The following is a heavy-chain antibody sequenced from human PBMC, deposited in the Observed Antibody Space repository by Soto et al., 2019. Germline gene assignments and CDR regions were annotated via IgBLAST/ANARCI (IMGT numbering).Heavy chain of an antibody. V-gene: IGHV3-23*01. CDR1: GFTFSSYA. CDR3: ANGKDYYDSSGPDY. D-gene: IGHD3-22*01. J-gene: IGHJ4*02. CDR2: ISGSGGST. Sequence: GGYLRLSCAASGFTFSSYALSWVRQAPGKGLEWVSAISGSGGSTYYADSVKGRFNISRDNSKNTLYLQMNSLRAEDTAVYYCANGKDYYDSSGPDYWGQGTLVTVSS.